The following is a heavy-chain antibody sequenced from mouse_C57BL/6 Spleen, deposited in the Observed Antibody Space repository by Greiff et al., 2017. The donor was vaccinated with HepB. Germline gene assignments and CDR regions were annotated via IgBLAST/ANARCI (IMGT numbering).Heavy chain of an antibody. D-gene: IGHD4-1*01. CDR2: IYPGDGDT. CDR1: GYAFSSYW. CDR3: ARESTGTFAY. V-gene: IGHV1-80*01. J-gene: IGHJ3*01. Sequence: VQLQQSGAELVKPGASVKISCKASGYAFSSYWMNWVKQRPGKGLEWIGQIYPGDGDTNYNGKFKGKATLTADKSSSTAYMQRSRLTSEDSAVYCCARESTGTFAYGGQGTLVTVSA.